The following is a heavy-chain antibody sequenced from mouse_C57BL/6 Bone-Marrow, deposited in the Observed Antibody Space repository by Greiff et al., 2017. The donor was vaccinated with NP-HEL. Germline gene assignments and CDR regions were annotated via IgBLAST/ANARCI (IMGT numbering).Heavy chain of an antibody. CDR2: ISNGGGST. CDR3: SRHDSNYDGYYAMDY. Sequence: EVKLMESGGGLVQPGGSLKLSCAASGFTFSDYYMYWVRQTPEKRLEWVAYISNGGGSTYYPDTVKGRFTISRDNAKNTLYLQMSRLKSEDTAMYYCSRHDSNYDGYYAMDYWGQGTSVTVSS. V-gene: IGHV5-12*01. D-gene: IGHD2-5*01. CDR1: GFTFSDYY. J-gene: IGHJ4*01.